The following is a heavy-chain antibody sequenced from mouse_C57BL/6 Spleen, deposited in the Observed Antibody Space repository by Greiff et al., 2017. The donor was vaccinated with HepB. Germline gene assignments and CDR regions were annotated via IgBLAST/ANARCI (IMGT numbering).Heavy chain of an antibody. CDR2: IDPSDSET. J-gene: IGHJ2*01. CDR3: ARGGITTVSHFDY. V-gene: IGHV1-52*01. D-gene: IGHD1-1*01. CDR1: GYTFTSYW. Sequence: QVHVKQPGAELVRPGSSVKLSCKASGYTFTSYWMHWVKQRPIQGLEWIGNIDPSDSETHYNQKFKDKATLTVDKSSSTAYMQLSSLTSEDSAVYYCARGGITTVSHFDYWGQGTTLTVSS.